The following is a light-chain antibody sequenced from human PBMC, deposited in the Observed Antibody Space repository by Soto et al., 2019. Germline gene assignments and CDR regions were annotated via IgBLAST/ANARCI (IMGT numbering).Light chain of an antibody. CDR2: GAS. J-gene: IGKJ1*01. V-gene: IGKV3-15*01. CDR3: QQYNSWPPLT. Sequence: EIVMTQSPDTLSVSPGDRATLSCRASQTVSTNLAWYQQKPGQAPRLLIYGASTRATGVPDRFSGSGSRTEFTLTISSLQDEDFAVYYCQQYNSWPPLTFGQGTKVEIK. CDR1: QTVSTN.